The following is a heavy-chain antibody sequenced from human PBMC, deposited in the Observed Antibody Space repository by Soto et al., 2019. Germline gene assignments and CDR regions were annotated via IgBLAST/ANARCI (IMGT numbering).Heavy chain of an antibody. CDR3: ARQPTVNTSRRFFDS. V-gene: IGHV4-30-4*01. Sequence: TLSLTCTVSGSSISDEYHWTWIRQSPAKGLEWIGCISYTGTTYYNPSLKSRVTISGDTSKNQFSLRMASVTAADTAVYYCARQPTVNTSRRFFDSWGQGSLVTVSS. D-gene: IGHD4-17*01. J-gene: IGHJ4*02. CDR1: GSSISDEYH. CDR2: ISYTGTT.